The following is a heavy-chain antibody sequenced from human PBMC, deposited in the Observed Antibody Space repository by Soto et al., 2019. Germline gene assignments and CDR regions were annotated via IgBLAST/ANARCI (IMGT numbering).Heavy chain of an antibody. CDR3: ARSSYYDSSGHAFDI. J-gene: IGHJ3*02. CDR2: IGTAGDT. D-gene: IGHD3-22*01. Sequence: GGSLRLSCAASGFTFSSYDMHWVRQATGKGLEWVSAIGTAGDTYYPGSEKGRFTISRENAKNSLYLQMNSLRAGDTAVYYCARSSYYDSSGHAFDIWGQGTMVTVSS. V-gene: IGHV3-13*01. CDR1: GFTFSSYD.